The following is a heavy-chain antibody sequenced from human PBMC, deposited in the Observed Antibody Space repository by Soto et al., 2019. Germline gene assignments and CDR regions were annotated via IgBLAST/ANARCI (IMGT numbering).Heavy chain of an antibody. V-gene: IGHV3-23*01. Sequence: LRLSCAACGFTFSSYAMSWVRQAPGKGLEWVSAFSGSGGSTYYADSVKGRFTISRDNSKNTLYLQMNSLRAEDTAVYYCAKDGKPAYAYYKENWCDPWDRGTQVT. CDR3: AKDGKPAYAYYKENWCDP. CDR2: FSGSGGST. CDR1: GFTFSSYA. J-gene: IGHJ5*02. D-gene: IGHD3-16*01.